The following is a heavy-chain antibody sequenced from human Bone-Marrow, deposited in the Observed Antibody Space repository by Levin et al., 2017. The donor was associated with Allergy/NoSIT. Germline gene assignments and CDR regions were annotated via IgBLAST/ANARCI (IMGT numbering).Heavy chain of an antibody. J-gene: IGHJ4*02. D-gene: IGHD2-15*01. CDR3: AKTPTSFGFHIDH. V-gene: IGHV3-30*18. Sequence: PGGSLRLSCAASGFTFSNYGMHWVRQAPGKGLEWVAIIARDATEKQYADSVRGRFSISRDDSTNTLYLQMNSLRVDDTAVYYCAKTPTSFGFHIDHWGPGTQVTVSS. CDR1: GFTFSNYG. CDR2: IARDATEK.